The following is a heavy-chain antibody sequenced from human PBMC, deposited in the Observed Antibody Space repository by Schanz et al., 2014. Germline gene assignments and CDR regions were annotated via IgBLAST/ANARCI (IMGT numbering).Heavy chain of an antibody. Sequence: EVQLVESGGALVQPGGSLRLSCSASGFTFSDHWMSWVRQAPGKGLEWVANIKGDSSVKAYVDSVRGRFTLSRVNVKNSVYLQMNSLRVEDTAVYYCARDPNSVNELDYWGQGTLVTVSS. V-gene: IGHV3-7*03. J-gene: IGHJ4*02. CDR1: GFTFSDHW. CDR2: IKGDSSVK. D-gene: IGHD5-12*01. CDR3: ARDPNSVNELDY.